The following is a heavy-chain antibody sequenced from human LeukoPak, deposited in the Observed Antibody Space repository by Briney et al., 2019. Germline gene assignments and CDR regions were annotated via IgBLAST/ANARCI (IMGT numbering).Heavy chain of an antibody. J-gene: IGHJ4*02. CDR3: ARGTVAGHYYFDY. Sequence: SETLSLTCTVSGGSISSYYWSWIRQPPGKGLEWLGYNYYSGSTNYNPSLKSRVTISVDTSKNQFSLKLSSVTAADTAVYYCARGTVAGHYYFDYWGQGTLVTVSS. D-gene: IGHD6-19*01. CDR1: GGSISSYY. CDR2: NYYSGST. V-gene: IGHV4-59*01.